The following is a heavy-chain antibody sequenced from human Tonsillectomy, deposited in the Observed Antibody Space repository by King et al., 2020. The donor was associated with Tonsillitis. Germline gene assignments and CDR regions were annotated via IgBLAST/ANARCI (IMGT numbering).Heavy chain of an antibody. CDR1: GFTFSSYA. CDR3: AKAPWNCGGDCYPYWYFDL. J-gene: IGHJ2*01. D-gene: IGHD2-21*02. CDR2: ISGSGGRT. Sequence: VQLVESGGGLVQPGGSLRLSCAASGFTFSSYAMSWVRQAPGKGLEWVSAISGSGGRTYYADSVKGRFTISRDNSKNTLYLQMNSLRAEDTAVYYCAKAPWNCGGDCYPYWYFDLWGRGTLVTVSS. V-gene: IGHV3-23*04.